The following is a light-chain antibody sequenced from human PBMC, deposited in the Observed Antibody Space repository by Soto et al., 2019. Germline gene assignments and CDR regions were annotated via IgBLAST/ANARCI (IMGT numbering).Light chain of an antibody. CDR1: QSISSW. CDR2: DAS. Sequence: DLQMTQSPSTLSASVGDRVTITCRASQSISSWLAWYQQKPGKAPKLLIYDASSLESGVPSRFSGSGSGTEFTLTISSLQPDDFATYYCQQYNSYPPYTFGQGTKLEIK. CDR3: QQYNSYPPYT. J-gene: IGKJ2*01. V-gene: IGKV1-5*01.